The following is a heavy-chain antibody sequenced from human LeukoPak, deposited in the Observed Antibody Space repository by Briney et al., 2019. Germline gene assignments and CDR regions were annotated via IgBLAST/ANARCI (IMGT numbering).Heavy chain of an antibody. J-gene: IGHJ4*02. CDR1: GDSISRSTYY. CDR3: ARSSGTGAFSY. Sequence: SETLSLTCTVSGDSISRSTYYWAWIRQPPGKGLEWIGSVYYGRSPYFNPSLESRAAISVDTSKNHFSLKMSSVTAADTAVYYCARSSGTGAFSYWGQGTLVTVSS. CDR2: VYYGRSP. D-gene: IGHD6-25*01. V-gene: IGHV4-39*02.